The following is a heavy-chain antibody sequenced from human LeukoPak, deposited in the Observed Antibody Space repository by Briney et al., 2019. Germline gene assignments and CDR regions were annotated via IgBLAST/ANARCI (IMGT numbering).Heavy chain of an antibody. Sequence: PSETLSLTCTVSGGTISSYYWSWIRLPAGEGLEWIGRIYTNGNTNYNPSLKSRVTMSVDTSKNQFSLRLSSVTAADTAVYYCAGLANSGYDFYYYINVWGKGTTVTVSS. CDR1: GGTISSYY. V-gene: IGHV4-4*07. CDR2: IYTNGNT. J-gene: IGHJ6*03. CDR3: AGLANSGYDFYYYINV. D-gene: IGHD5-12*01.